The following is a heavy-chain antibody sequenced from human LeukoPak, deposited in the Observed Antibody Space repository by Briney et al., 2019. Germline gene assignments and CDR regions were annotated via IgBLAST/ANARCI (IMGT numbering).Heavy chain of an antibody. J-gene: IGHJ4*02. D-gene: IGHD5-18*01. V-gene: IGHV4-34*01. CDR1: GVSFSGYY. Sequence: PSETLSLTCAVYGVSFSGYYWSWLRQPPGKGLEWIGEINHSGSTNYNPSLKSRVTISVDTSKNPFSLKLSFVTAADTAVYYCARGYIRYSYDLACDYWGQGTLVTVSS. CDR2: INHSGST. CDR3: ARGYIRYSYDLACDY.